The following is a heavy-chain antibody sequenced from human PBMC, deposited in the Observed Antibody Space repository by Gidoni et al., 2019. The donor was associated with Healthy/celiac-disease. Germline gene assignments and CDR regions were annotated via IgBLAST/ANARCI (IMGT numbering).Heavy chain of an antibody. D-gene: IGHD1-26*01. Sequence: EVQLVESGGGLVQPGGSLRLSCPAYGFPFSSYSMNWVRQAPGKGLEWVSYMSRSSSTIYYADSVKGRFTISRDNAKNSLYLQMNSLRAEDTAVYYCARFPRVGATICFDYWGQGTLVTVSS. CDR3: ARFPRVGATICFDY. CDR2: MSRSSSTI. CDR1: GFPFSSYS. V-gene: IGHV3-48*01. J-gene: IGHJ4*02.